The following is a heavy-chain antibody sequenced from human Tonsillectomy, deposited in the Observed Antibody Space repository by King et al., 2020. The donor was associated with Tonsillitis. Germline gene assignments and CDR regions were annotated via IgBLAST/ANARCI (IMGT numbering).Heavy chain of an antibody. Sequence: VQLQESGPGLVRPSGTLSLTCTVSGGSINSDYWWSWVRQTSGKGLEWIGEVHHSGTANYNSSLKSRAAISVDSSKSQFSLKLNSVTAADAAVYYCASVRLGYKYSWYHFDSGGQGTLVTVSS. CDR3: ASVRLGYKYSWYHFDS. CDR2: VHHSGTA. D-gene: IGHD6-13*01. V-gene: IGHV4-4*02. CDR1: GGSINSDYW. J-gene: IGHJ4*02.